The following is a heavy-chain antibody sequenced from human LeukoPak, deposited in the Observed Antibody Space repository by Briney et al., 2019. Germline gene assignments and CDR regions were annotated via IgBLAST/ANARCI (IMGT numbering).Heavy chain of an antibody. Sequence: ASVKVSCKASGGTFSSYAISWVRQAPGQGLEWMGRIIPILGIANYAQKFQGRVTITADKSTSTAYMELRSLRSDDTAVYYCARRVTAIGYYYYGMDVWGQGTTVTVSS. CDR1: GGTFSSYA. CDR2: IIPILGIA. D-gene: IGHD2-21*02. CDR3: ARRVTAIGYYYYGMDV. J-gene: IGHJ6*02. V-gene: IGHV1-69*04.